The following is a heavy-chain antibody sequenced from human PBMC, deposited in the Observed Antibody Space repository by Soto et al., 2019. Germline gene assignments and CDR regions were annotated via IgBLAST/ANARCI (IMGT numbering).Heavy chain of an antibody. Sequence: QVQLVQSGPELKKPGASVKVSCEASGYPFRLYGFAWVRQAPGPGREWMGWIRVYTGDTNYAQRFHGRLTMTTDASTNTAYMGLRSLRPDSTAVYYCARAGDKDEAKNVGGPAHYWGQGHLVTASS. V-gene: IGHV1-18*04. D-gene: IGHD3-10*01. CDR1: GYPFRLYG. J-gene: IGHJ4*02. CDR2: IRVYTGDT. CDR3: ARAGDKDEAKNVGGPAHY.